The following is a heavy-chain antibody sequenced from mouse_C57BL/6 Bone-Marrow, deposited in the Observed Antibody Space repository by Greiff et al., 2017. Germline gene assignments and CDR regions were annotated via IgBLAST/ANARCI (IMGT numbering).Heavy chain of an antibody. V-gene: IGHV1-81*01. CDR3: ARRSPIYYDYGGFAY. J-gene: IGHJ3*01. CDR2: IYPRSGNT. CDR1: GYTFTSYG. Sequence: QVHVKQSGAELARPGASVKLSCKASGYTFTSYGISWVKQRTGQGLEWIGEIYPRSGNTYYNEKFKGKATLTADKSSSTASMELRSLTSEDSAVYFCARRSPIYYDYGGFAYWGQGTLVTVSA. D-gene: IGHD2-4*01.